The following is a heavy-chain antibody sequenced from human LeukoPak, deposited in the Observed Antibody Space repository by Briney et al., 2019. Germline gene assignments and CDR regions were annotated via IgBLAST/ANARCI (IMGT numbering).Heavy chain of an antibody. D-gene: IGHD5-18*01. Sequence: PGGSLRLSCAASGFTFRNYWMTWVRQAPGKGLEWLANINQDGREKYYVDSVRGRFTISRDNAKNSLFLQMDRLTTEDTALYYCANYVKTAMLTLDSWGQGTLVTVSP. J-gene: IGHJ4*02. V-gene: IGHV3-7*01. CDR3: ANYVKTAMLTLDS. CDR1: GFTFRNYW. CDR2: INQDGREK.